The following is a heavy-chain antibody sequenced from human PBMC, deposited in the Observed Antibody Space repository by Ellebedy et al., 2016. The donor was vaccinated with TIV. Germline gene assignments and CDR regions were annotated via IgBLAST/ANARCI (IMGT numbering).Heavy chain of an antibody. CDR2: ISSTSLTI. CDR1: GFTFSDYS. V-gene: IGHV3-48*04. CDR3: AREPAPTVTNFYYDFYGIDV. D-gene: IGHD4-11*01. Sequence: GESLKISCAASGFTFSDYSMNWVRLAPGKGLEWVSYISSTSLTIYYADSVKGRFTISRDNAKNSLFLHMNSLRAEDTAVYYCAREPAPTVTNFYYDFYGIDVWGQGTTVTVSS. J-gene: IGHJ6*02.